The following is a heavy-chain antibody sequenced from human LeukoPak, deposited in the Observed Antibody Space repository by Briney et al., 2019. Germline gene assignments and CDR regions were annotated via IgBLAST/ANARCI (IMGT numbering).Heavy chain of an antibody. CDR1: GGSFSGYY. CDR2: IKHSGST. D-gene: IGHD1-14*01. Sequence: PSETLSLTCAVYGGSFSGYYWSWIRQPPGKGLEWIGEIKHSGSTNYNPSLKSRVTISVDTSKNQFSLKLSSVTAADTAVYYCANRKGSYFDYWGQGTLVTVSS. J-gene: IGHJ4*02. CDR3: ANRKGSYFDY. V-gene: IGHV4-34*01.